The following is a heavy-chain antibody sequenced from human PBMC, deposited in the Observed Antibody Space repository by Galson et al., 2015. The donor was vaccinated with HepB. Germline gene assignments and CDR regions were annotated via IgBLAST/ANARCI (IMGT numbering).Heavy chain of an antibody. D-gene: IGHD1-1*01. Sequence: SLRLSCAASGFTFSSYWMSWVRQAPGKGLEWVANIKQDGSEKYYVDSVKGRFTISRDNAKNSLYLQMNSLRAEDTAVYYCASEVLEGAFDIWGQGTMVTVSS. J-gene: IGHJ3*02. V-gene: IGHV3-7*03. CDR1: GFTFSSYW. CDR2: IKQDGSEK. CDR3: ASEVLEGAFDI.